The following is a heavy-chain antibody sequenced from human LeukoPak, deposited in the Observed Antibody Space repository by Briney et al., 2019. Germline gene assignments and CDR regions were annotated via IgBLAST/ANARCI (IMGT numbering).Heavy chain of an antibody. CDR2: IYHSGNP. J-gene: IGHJ5*02. V-gene: IGHV4-38-2*02. D-gene: IGHD6-13*01. CDR1: GYSIGSGYY. Sequence: SETLSLTCTVSGYSIGSGYYWGLIRQPPGKGLEWIGCIYHSGNPYYNPSLKSRVTISVDTSKNQFSLKLTSVTAADTAVYYCARQGQQRWFDPWGQGTLVTVSS. CDR3: ARQGQQRWFDP.